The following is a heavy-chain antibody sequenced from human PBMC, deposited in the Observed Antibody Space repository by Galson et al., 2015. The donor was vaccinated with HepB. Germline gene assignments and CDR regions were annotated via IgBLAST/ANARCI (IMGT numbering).Heavy chain of an antibody. J-gene: IGHJ3*02. CDR3: ARQEVVVAADAFDI. CDR1: GGSISSSSYY. V-gene: IGHV4-39*01. D-gene: IGHD2-15*01. Sequence: ETLSLTCTVSGGSISSSSYYWGWIRQPPGKGLEWIGSIYYSGSTYYNPSLKSRVTISVDTSKNQFSLKLSSVTAADTAVYYCARQEVVVAADAFDIWGQGTMVTVSS. CDR2: IYYSGST.